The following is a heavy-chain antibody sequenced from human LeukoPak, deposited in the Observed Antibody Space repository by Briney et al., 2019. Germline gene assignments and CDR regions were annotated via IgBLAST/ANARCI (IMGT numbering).Heavy chain of an antibody. J-gene: IGHJ4*02. V-gene: IGHV3-21*01. CDR2: ISSSSSYI. CDR1: GFTFSSYW. D-gene: IGHD3-10*01. CDR3: ATDDSPTLIRGVLTPKNDN. Sequence: GGSLRLSCAASGFTFSSYWMTWVRQAPGKGLEWVSSISSSSSYIYYGDSVKGRLTISRDNAKNSLYVQMNSLRVEDTAVYYCATDDSPTLIRGVLTPKNDNWGQGTLVTVSS.